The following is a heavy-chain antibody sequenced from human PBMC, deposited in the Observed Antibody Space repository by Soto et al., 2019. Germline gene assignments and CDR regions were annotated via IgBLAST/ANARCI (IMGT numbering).Heavy chain of an antibody. CDR1: GFTFSSYA. CDR2: ISGSAGTT. CDR3: ANYFGPGLGRFDY. V-gene: IGHV3-23*01. D-gene: IGHD1-1*01. J-gene: IGHJ4*02. Sequence: GGSLRLSCAASGFTFSSYAMSWVRQAPGKGLEWVSAISGSAGTTYYADSVKGRFTVSRDNSKNTLYLQMNSLRANDTAVYYCANYFGPGLGRFDYWGPGTLVTVSS.